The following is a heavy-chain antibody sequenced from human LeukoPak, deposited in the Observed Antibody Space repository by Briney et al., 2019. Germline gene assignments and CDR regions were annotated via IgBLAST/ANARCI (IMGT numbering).Heavy chain of an antibody. CDR2: IYYSGST. V-gene: IGHV4-59*01. J-gene: IGHJ6*02. CDR1: GGSISSYY. D-gene: IGHD5-18*01. CDR3: ARGPHRGPSYGSAQYYYGMDF. Sequence: PSETLSLTCSVSGGSISSYYWSWFRQPPGKGLEWIGYIYYSGSTNYNPSLKSRVTMSVDTSKNQFSLKLTSVTAADTAVYSCARGPHRGPSYGSAQYYYGMDFWGQGTTVTVAS.